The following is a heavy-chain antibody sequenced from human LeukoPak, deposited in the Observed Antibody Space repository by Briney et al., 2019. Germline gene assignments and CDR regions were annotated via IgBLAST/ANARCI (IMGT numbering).Heavy chain of an antibody. CDR1: GFTFGNYW. J-gene: IGHJ4*02. D-gene: IGHD6-6*01. Sequence: GGSLRLCCAASGFTFGNYWMSWVRQAPGKGVEWVANIKQDGSDKYYVDSVTGRFTISRDNAKDSLYLQMNSLRAEDTAVYYCARWATSFDLWGQGTLVTVSS. V-gene: IGHV3-7*01. CDR3: ARWATSFDL. CDR2: IKQDGSDK.